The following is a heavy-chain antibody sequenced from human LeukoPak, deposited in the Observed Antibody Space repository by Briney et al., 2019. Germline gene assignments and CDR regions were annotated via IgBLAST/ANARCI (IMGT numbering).Heavy chain of an antibody. CDR1: GFTFSHYG. Sequence: GGSLRLSCAASGFTFSHYGMHWVRQAPGKGLEWVAVISYDGTNKYYADSVKGRFTISRDNSKNTLYLQMNSLRAEDTAVYYCAKLARTGYLTDAFDIWGQGTMVTVSS. V-gene: IGHV3-30*18. CDR3: AKLARTGYLTDAFDI. D-gene: IGHD3/OR15-3a*01. CDR2: ISYDGTNK. J-gene: IGHJ3*02.